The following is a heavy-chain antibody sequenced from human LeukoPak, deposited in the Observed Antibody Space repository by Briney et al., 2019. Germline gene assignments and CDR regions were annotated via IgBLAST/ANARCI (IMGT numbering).Heavy chain of an antibody. CDR2: IRYDGSNK. Sequence: AGGSRRLSCAASGFTFSSYGMHWVRQAPGKGLEWVAFIRYDGSNKYYADSVKGRFTISRDNSKNTLYLQMNSLRAEDTAVYYCAKDYCSSTSCIPGDYYYYYMDVWGKGTTVTVSS. J-gene: IGHJ6*03. V-gene: IGHV3-30*02. D-gene: IGHD2-2*01. CDR3: AKDYCSSTSCIPGDYYYYYMDV. CDR1: GFTFSSYG.